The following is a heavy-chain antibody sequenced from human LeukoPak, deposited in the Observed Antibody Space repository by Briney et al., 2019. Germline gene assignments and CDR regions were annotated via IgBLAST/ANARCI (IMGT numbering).Heavy chain of an antibody. V-gene: IGHV3-33*01. CDR1: GFSFRTHG. Sequence: GGSLRLSCAASGFSFRTHGMPWVRQAPGKGLEWVAVIWYDGSNKNYADSVKGRFTISRDNSKNALYLQMNSLRAEDTAIYYCVRDGYSGSWYDYWGQGTLVTVSS. CDR2: IWYDGSNK. CDR3: VRDGYSGSWYDY. J-gene: IGHJ4*02. D-gene: IGHD6-13*01.